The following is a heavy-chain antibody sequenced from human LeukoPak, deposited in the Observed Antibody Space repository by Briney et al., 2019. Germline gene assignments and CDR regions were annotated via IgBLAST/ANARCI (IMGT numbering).Heavy chain of an antibody. V-gene: IGHV3-33*06. D-gene: IGHD3-3*01. CDR2: IWYDGSNK. CDR1: GFTFSSYG. CDR3: AKDSHYDFWSGLDP. J-gene: IGHJ5*02. Sequence: GGSLRLSCAASGFTFSSYGMRWVRQAPGKGLEWVAVIWYDGSNKYYADSVKGRFTISRDNSKNTLYLQMNSLRAEDTAVYYCAKDSHYDFWSGLDPWGQGTLVTVSS.